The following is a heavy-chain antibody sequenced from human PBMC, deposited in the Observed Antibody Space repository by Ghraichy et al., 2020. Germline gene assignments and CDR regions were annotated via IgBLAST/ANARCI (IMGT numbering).Heavy chain of an antibody. J-gene: IGHJ4*02. V-gene: IGHV4-61*01. D-gene: IGHD3-22*01. CDR2: FYYSGST. CDR3: ARQYYYDRSGYYL. Sequence: SETLSLTCTVSGGSVSSGSYYWSWIRQPPGKGLEWIGYFYYSGSTNYNPSLQSRVTISVDTFKNPFSLKLSSVTSADTAVYYCARQYYYDRSGYYLWGQGTLVTVSS. CDR1: GGSVSSGSYY.